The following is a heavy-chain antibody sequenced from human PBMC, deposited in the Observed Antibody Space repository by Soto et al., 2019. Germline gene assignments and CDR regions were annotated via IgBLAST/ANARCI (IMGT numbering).Heavy chain of an antibody. CDR1: GFTFSSYA. CDR3: AKDLTIFGVVNYFDY. J-gene: IGHJ4*02. Sequence: PGGSLRLSCAASGFTFSSYAMSWVRQAPGKGLEWVSAISGSGGSTYYADSVKGRFTISRDNSKNTLYLQMNSLRAEDTAVYYCAKDLTIFGVVNYFDYWGQGTLVTVSS. CDR2: ISGSGGST. D-gene: IGHD3-3*01. V-gene: IGHV3-23*01.